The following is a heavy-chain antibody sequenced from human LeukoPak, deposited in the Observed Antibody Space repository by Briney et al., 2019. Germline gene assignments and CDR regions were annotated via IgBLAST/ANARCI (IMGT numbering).Heavy chain of an antibody. J-gene: IGHJ4*02. CDR1: GFTVSSNY. Sequence: PGGSLRLSCAASGFTVSSNYMSWVRQAPGKGLEWVSSISSSSSYIYYADSVKGRFTISRDNAKNSLYLQMNSLRAEDTAVYYCARDDGYCSGGSCYSGYYFDYWGQGTLVTVSS. V-gene: IGHV3-21*01. CDR3: ARDDGYCSGGSCYSGYYFDY. D-gene: IGHD2-15*01. CDR2: ISSSSSYI.